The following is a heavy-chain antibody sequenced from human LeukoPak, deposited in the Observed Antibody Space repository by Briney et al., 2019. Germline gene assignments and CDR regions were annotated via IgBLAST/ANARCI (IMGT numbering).Heavy chain of an antibody. J-gene: IGHJ4*02. V-gene: IGHV4-4*02. Sequence: SETLSLTCTVSGASIIGPKWWNWVCLSPGKGMEWIGEIFHTGSTHYNPSLKSRVTISVDTSKNQFSLILTSVTDADTAVYYCATSSGWYRYDSWGQGTLVTVSS. CDR1: GASIIGPKW. D-gene: IGHD6-19*01. CDR2: IFHTGST. CDR3: ATSSGWYRYDS.